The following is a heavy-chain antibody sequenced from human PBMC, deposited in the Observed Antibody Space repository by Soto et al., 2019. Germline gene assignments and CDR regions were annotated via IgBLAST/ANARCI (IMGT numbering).Heavy chain of an antibody. J-gene: IGHJ4*02. CDR3: ARDEGYSRILDY. CDR2: IIAYHGIT. Sequence: ASVKGSCKASGGTFSSYTISWVRQAPGQGLEWMGRIIAYHGITNYAQKFQGRVTMTTDKSTSTAYMELRSLRSDDTAVYYCARDEGYSRILDYWGQGTLVTVSS. V-gene: IGHV1-18*01. CDR1: GGTFSSYT. D-gene: IGHD6-13*01.